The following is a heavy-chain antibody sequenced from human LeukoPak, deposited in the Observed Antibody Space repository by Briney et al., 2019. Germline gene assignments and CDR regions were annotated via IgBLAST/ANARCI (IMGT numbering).Heavy chain of an antibody. V-gene: IGHV4-59*01. D-gene: IGHD2-15*01. CDR3: ARAIPLGYCSGGSCYSYYYYGMDV. CDR2: IYYSGST. Sequence: PSETLSLTCAVYGGSFSSYYWSWIRQPPGKGLEWIGYIYYSGSTNYNPSLKSRVTISVDTSKNQFSLKLSSVTAADTAVYYCARAIPLGYCSGGSCYSYYYYGMDVWGQGTTVTVSS. J-gene: IGHJ6*02. CDR1: GGSFSSYY.